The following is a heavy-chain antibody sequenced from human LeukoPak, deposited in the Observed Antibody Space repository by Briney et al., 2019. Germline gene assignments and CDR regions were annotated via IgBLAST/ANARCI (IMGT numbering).Heavy chain of an antibody. Sequence: SETLSLTCTVSGASISSYFWSWIRQPPGRGLEWIGYISYNGHTNSNPSVKSRVSMSVDTSKNQVSLKLTSVTAADTAVYFCSREESGYQRKNAFDIWGPGTLVTVSS. CDR2: ISYNGHT. J-gene: IGHJ3*02. CDR3: SREESGYQRKNAFDI. D-gene: IGHD3-9*01. V-gene: IGHV4-59*01. CDR1: GASISSYF.